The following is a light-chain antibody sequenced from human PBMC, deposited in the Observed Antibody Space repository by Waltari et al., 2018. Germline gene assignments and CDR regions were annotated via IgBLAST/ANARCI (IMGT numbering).Light chain of an antibody. V-gene: IGLV7-43*01. CDR2: STN. Sequence: QTVVTQEPSMTVSPGETVTLTCASSTGAVTSGHHPNWFQQKPGQAPRALIYSTNNKHSWTPARFSGSLLGGKAALTLSGVQPEDEADYYCLLHFHAAWVFGGGTKLTVL. CDR1: TGAVTSGHH. J-gene: IGLJ3*02. CDR3: LLHFHAAWV.